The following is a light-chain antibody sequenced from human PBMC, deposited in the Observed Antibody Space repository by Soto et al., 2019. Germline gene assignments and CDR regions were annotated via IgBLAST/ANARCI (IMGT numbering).Light chain of an antibody. V-gene: IGLV1-44*01. CDR2: FND. J-gene: IGLJ1*01. CDR1: SSNLGSYT. Sequence: QSVLAQPPSASGTPGQKITISCSGSSSNLGSYTVNWYQHLPGTAPKLLIYFNDQRPSGVPDRFSGSKSGTSASLAISGLQSEDEADYYCAAWDDSLSGRDVFGPGTKLTVL. CDR3: AAWDDSLSGRDV.